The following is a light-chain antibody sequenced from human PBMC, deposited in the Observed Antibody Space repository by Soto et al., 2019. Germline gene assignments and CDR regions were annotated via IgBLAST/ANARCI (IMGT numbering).Light chain of an antibody. CDR3: QQYNSYWT. CDR1: QSISSR. Sequence: DIQMTQSPSILSASVGDRDTITCRASQSISSRLAWYQQKPGKVPKLLIYDASTLESGVPSRFSGSGSGTEFTVTISSLQPDDFATYYCQQYNSYWTFGQGTKVEIK. J-gene: IGKJ1*01. V-gene: IGKV1-5*01. CDR2: DAS.